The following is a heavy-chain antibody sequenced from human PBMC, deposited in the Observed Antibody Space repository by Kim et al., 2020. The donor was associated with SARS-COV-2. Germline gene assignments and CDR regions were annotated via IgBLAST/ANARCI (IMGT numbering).Heavy chain of an antibody. D-gene: IGHD3-16*01. Sequence: SETLSLTCAVSGGSISSSNWWSWVRQPPGKGLEWIGEIYHSGSTNYNPSLKSRVTISVDKSKNQFSLNLSSVTAADTAVYYCAREIEGVDYYYYYYMDVWGKGATVAVSS. CDR3: AREIEGVDYYYYYYMDV. CDR1: GGSISSSNW. J-gene: IGHJ6*03. V-gene: IGHV4-4*02. CDR2: IYHSGST.